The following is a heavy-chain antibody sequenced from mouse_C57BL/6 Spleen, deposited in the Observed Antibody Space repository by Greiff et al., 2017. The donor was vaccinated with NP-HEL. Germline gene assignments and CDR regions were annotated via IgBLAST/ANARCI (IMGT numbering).Heavy chain of an antibody. CDR2: IYPGDGDT. V-gene: IGHV1-82*01. Sequence: VQLQQSGPELVKPGASVKISCKASGYAFSSSWMHWVKQRPGKGLEWIGQIYPGDGDTNYNGKFKGKATLTADKSSSTAYMQLSSLTSEDSAVYCCARQWSNYLSAMDYWGQGTSVTVSS. J-gene: IGHJ4*01. CDR1: GYAFSSSW. D-gene: IGHD2-5*01. CDR3: ARQWSNYLSAMDY.